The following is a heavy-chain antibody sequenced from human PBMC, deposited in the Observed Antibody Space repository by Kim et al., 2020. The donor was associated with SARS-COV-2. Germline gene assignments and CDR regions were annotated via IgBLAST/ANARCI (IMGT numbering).Heavy chain of an antibody. V-gene: IGHV4-39*01. CDR3: ARLTTTLVEVDGKGFGAADY. CDR1: DDSLTDTSFY. D-gene: IGHD2-15*01. Sequence: SETLSLTCTVSDDSLTDTSFYWGWIRQPPGTGLEWIGTIYSSGISSYKASLQSRLTMSVDTSKKQLSLRLNSVTAADTAVYYCARLTTTLVEVDGKGFGAADYWGQGTLVTVSP. CDR2: IYSSGIS. J-gene: IGHJ4*02.